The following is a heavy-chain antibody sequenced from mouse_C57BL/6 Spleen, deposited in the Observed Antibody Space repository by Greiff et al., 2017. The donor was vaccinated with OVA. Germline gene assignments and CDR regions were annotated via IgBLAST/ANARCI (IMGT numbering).Heavy chain of an antibody. Sequence: VQLQQSGAELVKPGASVKLSCTASGFNIKDYYMHWVKQRTEQGLEWIGRIDPEDGATKYAPKFQGQATITADTTSNTAYLQHSSLTSEDTAVYYCARLYYGSSPDYWGQGTTLTVSS. CDR1: GFNIKDYY. V-gene: IGHV14-2*01. CDR3: ARLYYGSSPDY. D-gene: IGHD1-1*01. J-gene: IGHJ2*01. CDR2: IDPEDGAT.